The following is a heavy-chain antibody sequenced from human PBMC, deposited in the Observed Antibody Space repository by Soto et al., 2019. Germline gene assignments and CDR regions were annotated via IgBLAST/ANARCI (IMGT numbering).Heavy chain of an antibody. CDR2: IILPFGTP. J-gene: IGHJ4*02. CDR3: ARGPDYEGCFDS. V-gene: IGHV1-69*05. Sequence: QVRLVQSGAEVKKPGSSVKVSCKASGGTXXXXXXXXXXXXXXXXLEWMGGIILPFGTPNYPQKFQGRVTISXDXXXXTAYMEXXXXXXXXXXXYYCARGPDYEGCFDSWGRGTLVTVSS. D-gene: IGHD3-10*01. CDR1: GGTXXXXX.